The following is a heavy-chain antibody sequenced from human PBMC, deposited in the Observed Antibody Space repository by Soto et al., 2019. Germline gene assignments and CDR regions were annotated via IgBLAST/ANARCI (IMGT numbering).Heavy chain of an antibody. D-gene: IGHD3-10*01. Sequence: ASVKVSCKASGGTFSSYAISWVRQAPGQGLEWMGGIIPILGISNYAQKFQGRVTITADKSTSTAYMELSSLRSEDTAVYYCARDRSYYGSGSYYWYFDHWGRGTLVTVSS. CDR2: IIPILGIS. CDR1: GGTFSSYA. V-gene: IGHV1-69*10. CDR3: ARDRSYYGSGSYYWYFDH. J-gene: IGHJ2*01.